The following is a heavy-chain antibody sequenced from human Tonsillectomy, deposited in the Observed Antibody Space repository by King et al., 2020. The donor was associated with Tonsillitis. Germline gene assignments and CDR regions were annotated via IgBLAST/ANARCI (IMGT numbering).Heavy chain of an antibody. D-gene: IGHD3-9*01. CDR3: ARSGYDILTGYQPIDF. CDR2: IGTTSDYI. CDR1: QFTFSTYN. V-gene: IGHV3-21*01. J-gene: IGHJ4*02. Sequence: QLVQSGGGLVKPGGSLRLSCAASQFTFSTYNVNWVRQAPGKGLEWVSSIGTTSDYIFYADSVKGRFTISRDSAKNSVYLQMNSLRTEDTAVYYCARSGYDILTGYQPIDFWGQGTLVTVSS.